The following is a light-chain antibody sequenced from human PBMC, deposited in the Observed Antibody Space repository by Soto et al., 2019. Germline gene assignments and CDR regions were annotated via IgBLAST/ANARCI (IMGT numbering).Light chain of an antibody. V-gene: IGLV2-8*01. CDR1: GSDVGGYNY. CDR2: EVD. J-gene: IGLJ7*01. Sequence: QSALTQPPSASGPPGQSVSISCPGTGSDVGGYNYVSWYQQRPDKAPKLIIYEVDKRPSGVPDRFSGSKSGNSAYLTVSGLQTEDEADYYCSSYAGRNYAVFGRGTQLTVL. CDR3: SSYAGRNYAV.